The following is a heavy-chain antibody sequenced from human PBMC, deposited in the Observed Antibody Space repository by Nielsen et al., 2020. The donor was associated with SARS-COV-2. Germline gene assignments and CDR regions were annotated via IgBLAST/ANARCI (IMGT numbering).Heavy chain of an antibody. CDR2: IYYSGST. D-gene: IGHD3-16*01. V-gene: IGHV4-61*01. J-gene: IGHJ4*02. CDR1: GCSVSIGSYY. Sequence: SETLSLTCTVSGCSVSIGSYYWSWIRQPPGKGLEWIGYIYYSGSTNYNPSLKSRVTISVDTSKNQFSLKLGSVTAADTAVYYCARDLTSDYVWGIIWGQGTLVTVSS. CDR3: ARDLTSDYVWGII.